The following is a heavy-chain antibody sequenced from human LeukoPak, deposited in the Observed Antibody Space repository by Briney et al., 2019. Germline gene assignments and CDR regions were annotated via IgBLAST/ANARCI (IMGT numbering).Heavy chain of an antibody. CDR1: GLSVSDAW. J-gene: IGHJ4*02. Sequence: GGSLRLSCAASGLSVSDAWMSWVRQAPGKGLEWVGRIKSKTAGGTTDYVASVKGRFTISRDDSKDTLYLQMNSLKTEDTAVYYCTGPPDWGQGTLVTVSS. CDR3: TGPPD. CDR2: IKSKTAGGTT. V-gene: IGHV3-15*01.